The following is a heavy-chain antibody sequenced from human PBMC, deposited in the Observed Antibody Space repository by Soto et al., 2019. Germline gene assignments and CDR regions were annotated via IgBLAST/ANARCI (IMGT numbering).Heavy chain of an antibody. CDR1: GFTFSSYA. CDR2: ISYDGSNK. J-gene: IGHJ6*02. V-gene: IGHV3-30-3*01. Sequence: HPGGSLRLSCAASGFTFSSYAMHWVRQAPGKGLEWVAVISYDGSNKYYADSVKGRFTISRDNSKNTLYLQMNSLRAEDTAVYYCAREVNVGYDFWSGYYRPYYYGMDVWGQGTTVTVSS. D-gene: IGHD3-3*01. CDR3: AREVNVGYDFWSGYYRPYYYGMDV.